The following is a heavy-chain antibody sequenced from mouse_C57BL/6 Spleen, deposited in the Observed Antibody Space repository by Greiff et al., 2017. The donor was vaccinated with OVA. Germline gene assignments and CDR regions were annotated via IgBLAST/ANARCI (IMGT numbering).Heavy chain of an antibody. CDR2: VDPETGGT. Sequence: VQLQQSGAELVRPGASVTLSCKASGYTFTDYEMHWVKQTPVHGLEWIGAVDPETGGTAYNQKFKGKAILTADKSSSTAYMELRSLTSEDSAVYYCTRRIYYYGSSFYYFDYWGQGTTLTVSS. D-gene: IGHD1-1*01. CDR1: GYTFTDYE. CDR3: TRRIYYYGSSFYYFDY. J-gene: IGHJ2*01. V-gene: IGHV1-15*01.